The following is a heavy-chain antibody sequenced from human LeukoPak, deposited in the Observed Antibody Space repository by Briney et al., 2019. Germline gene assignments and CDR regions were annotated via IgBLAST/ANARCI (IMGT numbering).Heavy chain of an antibody. D-gene: IGHD2-8*01. CDR1: GFTFSNYA. CDR3: AKDPDCTSGICYTLFDY. Sequence: HPGGSLRLSCAASGFTFSNYAMSWVREAPGRGLEWVSAISGSGGSTYYADSVKGRFTISRDNSKNKLYLQMNSLRAEDTAVYYCAKDPDCTSGICYTLFDYWGQGTLVTVSS. CDR2: ISGSGGST. V-gene: IGHV3-23*01. J-gene: IGHJ4*02.